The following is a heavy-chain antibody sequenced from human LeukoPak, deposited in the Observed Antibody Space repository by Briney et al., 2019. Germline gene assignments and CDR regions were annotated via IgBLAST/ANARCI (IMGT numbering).Heavy chain of an antibody. D-gene: IGHD3-10*01. Sequence: PGGSLRLSCAASGFTFSSYPMSWVRQAPGKGLEWVSAISGSGGSTYYADSVKGRFTISRDNSKNTLYLQMNSLRAEDTAVYYCAKDLGPMVRGVIYFHGMDVWGQGTTVTVSS. V-gene: IGHV3-23*01. CDR1: GFTFSSYP. CDR3: AKDLGPMVRGVIYFHGMDV. J-gene: IGHJ6*02. CDR2: ISGSGGST.